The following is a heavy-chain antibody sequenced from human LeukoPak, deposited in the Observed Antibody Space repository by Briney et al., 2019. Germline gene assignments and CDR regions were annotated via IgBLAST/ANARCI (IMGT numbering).Heavy chain of an antibody. CDR3: VRALLGQEQPIEY. CDR1: GFTFSSYS. CDR2: ISNDGGTT. D-gene: IGHD6-13*01. Sequence: GGSLRLSCAASGFTFSSYSMHWVRQAPGKGPEWVAVISNDGGTTFYADSVKGRFTISRDNSKNTLHLQMNSLSAEDTAVYYCVRALLGQEQPIEYGGQGYLVTVPS. V-gene: IGHV3-30*04. J-gene: IGHJ4*02.